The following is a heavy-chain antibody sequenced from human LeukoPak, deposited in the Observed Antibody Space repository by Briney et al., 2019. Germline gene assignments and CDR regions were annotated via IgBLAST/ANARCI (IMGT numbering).Heavy chain of an antibody. Sequence: GRSLRLSCAASGAIFSNHAMSWVRQAPGKGLEWVSLISGTGVTTYYAASVKGRFTISRDNSKNTLYLQMNSLRAEDTALYYCASTSMVRGVITPFDYWGQGTLVTVSS. CDR3: ASTSMVRGVITPFDY. D-gene: IGHD3-10*01. CDR2: ISGTGVTT. V-gene: IGHV3-23*01. CDR1: GAIFSNHA. J-gene: IGHJ4*02.